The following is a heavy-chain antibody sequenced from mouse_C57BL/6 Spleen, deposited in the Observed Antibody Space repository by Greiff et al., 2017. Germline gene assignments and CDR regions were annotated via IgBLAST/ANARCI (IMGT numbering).Heavy chain of an antibody. Sequence: EVKLVESGGGLVKPGGSLKLSCAASGFTFSSYAMSWVRQTPEKRLEWVATISDGGSYTYYPDNVKGRFTISSANAKNNLYLQLSQLKSEDTALFYCARTPPITAVVGYCDVWGTGTTVTVSS. D-gene: IGHD1-1*01. V-gene: IGHV5-4*03. CDR2: ISDGGSYT. CDR1: GFTFSSYA. J-gene: IGHJ1*03. CDR3: ARTPPITAVVGYCDV.